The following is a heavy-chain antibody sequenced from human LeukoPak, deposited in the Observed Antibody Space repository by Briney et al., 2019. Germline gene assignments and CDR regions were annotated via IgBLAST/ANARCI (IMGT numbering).Heavy chain of an antibody. CDR3: ARGSFSYYFDY. CDR2: IYPGDSDT. Sequence: GESLKISCRSSGYSFATYWIGWVCQMPGKGLEWMGIIYPGDSDTRYSPSFQGQVTISADKSISTAYLQWSSLKASDTAMYYCARGSFSYYFDYWGQGTLVTVSS. J-gene: IGHJ4*02. V-gene: IGHV5-51*01. CDR1: GYSFATYW.